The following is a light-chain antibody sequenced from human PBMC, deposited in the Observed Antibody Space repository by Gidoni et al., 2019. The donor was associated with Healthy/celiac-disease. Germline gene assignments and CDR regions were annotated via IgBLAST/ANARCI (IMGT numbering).Light chain of an antibody. CDR1: QSISSY. Sequence: DIQMTQSPSSLSASVGDRVTITSRANQSISSYLNWYQQKPGKDPKLLIYAASSLQSGVPSRFSGSGSGTDFTLTISSLQPEDFATYYCQQSYSTPWTFGQGTKVEIK. CDR3: QQSYSTPWT. CDR2: AAS. V-gene: IGKV1-39*01. J-gene: IGKJ1*01.